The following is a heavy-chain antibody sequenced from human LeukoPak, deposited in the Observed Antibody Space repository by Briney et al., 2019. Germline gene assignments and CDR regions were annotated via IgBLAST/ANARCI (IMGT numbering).Heavy chain of an antibody. J-gene: IGHJ4*02. CDR3: AKHYMGSYYNRGLDC. Sequence: ASETLSLTCTVSGYSISSGDYWGWIRQPPGKGLEWIGSIYHSGRTYYNPSLKSRVTISVDTSKNQVSLILTSVTAADTAVYYCAKHYMGSYYNRGLDCWGQGTLVTVSS. D-gene: IGHD3-10*01. V-gene: IGHV4-38-2*02. CDR2: IYHSGRT. CDR1: GYSISSGDY.